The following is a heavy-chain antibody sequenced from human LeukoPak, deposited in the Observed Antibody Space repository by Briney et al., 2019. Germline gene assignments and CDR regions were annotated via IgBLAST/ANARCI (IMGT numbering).Heavy chain of an antibody. J-gene: IGHJ4*02. V-gene: IGHV1-69*13. CDR2: IIPIFGTA. D-gene: IGHD5-12*01. CDR3: ARRGVDTEANLFDY. CDR1: GGTFSSYA. Sequence: SVKVSCKASGGTFSSYAISWVRQAPGQGLEWMGGIIPIFGTANYAQKFQGRVTITADESTSTAYMELSSLRSEDTAVYYCARRGVDTEANLFDYWGQGTLVTVSS.